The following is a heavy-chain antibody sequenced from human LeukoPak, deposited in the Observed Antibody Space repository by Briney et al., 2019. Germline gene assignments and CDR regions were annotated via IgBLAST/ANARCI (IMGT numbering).Heavy chain of an antibody. D-gene: IGHD6-13*01. CDR1: GGSISSYY. J-gene: IGHJ4*02. V-gene: IGHV4-59*08. Sequence: SSETLSLTCTVSGGSISSYYWSWIRQPPGKGLEWIGNIFYSGSLNYNPSLKSRVTISFDTSKNQFSLKLSSVTAADTAVYYCARVGHLAAAGTYDYWGQGTLVTVSS. CDR3: ARVGHLAAAGTYDY. CDR2: IFYSGSL.